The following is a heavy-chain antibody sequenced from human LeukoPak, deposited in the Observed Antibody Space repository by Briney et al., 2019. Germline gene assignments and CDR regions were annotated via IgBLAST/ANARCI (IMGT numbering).Heavy chain of an antibody. D-gene: IGHD3-10*01. CDR2: ISSSSSTI. V-gene: IGHV3-48*04. CDR3: ARDVGSGSADYYYYMDV. J-gene: IGHJ6*03. Sequence: GGSLRLSCAASGFTFSSYSMNWVRQAPGKGLEWVSYISSSSSTIYYADSVKGRFTISRDNAKNSLYLQINSLRAETTAVYDCARDVGSGSADYYYYMDVWGKGTTVTVSS. CDR1: GFTFSSYS.